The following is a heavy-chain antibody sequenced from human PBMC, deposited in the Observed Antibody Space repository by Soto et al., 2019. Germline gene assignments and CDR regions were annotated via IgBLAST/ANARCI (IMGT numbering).Heavy chain of an antibody. V-gene: IGHV3-9*01. J-gene: IGHJ4*02. CDR2: ISWNSGSI. CDR3: AKDVLSYGGNGTVGHS. CDR1: GFTFDDYA. D-gene: IGHD1-1*01. Sequence: GGSLRLSCAASGFTFDDYAMHWVRQAPGKGLEWVSGISWNSGSIGYADSVKGRFTISRDNAKNSLYLQMNSLRAEDTALYYCAKDVLSYGGNGTVGHSWGQGPLVTVS.